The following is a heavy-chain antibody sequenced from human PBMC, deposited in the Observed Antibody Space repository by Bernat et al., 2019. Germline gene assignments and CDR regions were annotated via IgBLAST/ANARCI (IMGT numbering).Heavy chain of an antibody. Sequence: EVQLVESGGGLVQPGGSLRLSCAASGFTFSSYWMHWVRQAPGKGLVWVSRINSDGSSTSYADSVKGRFTISRDNAKNTLYLQMNSLRAEDTAVYYCGSDGGNYWGWFDPWGQGTLVTVSS. CDR3: GSDGGNYWGWFDP. CDR2: INSDGSST. CDR1: GFTFSSYW. J-gene: IGHJ5*02. V-gene: IGHV3-74*01. D-gene: IGHD1-26*01.